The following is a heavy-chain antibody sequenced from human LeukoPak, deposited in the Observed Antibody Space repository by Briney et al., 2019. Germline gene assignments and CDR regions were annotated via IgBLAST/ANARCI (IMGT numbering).Heavy chain of an antibody. CDR3: ARGDNYGSGSLFYG. D-gene: IGHD3-10*01. CDR2: IDPSTGGT. CDR1: GYTFSEYY. Sequence: ASVKVSCKTSGYTFSEYYIYWVRQAPGQGLEWMGWIDPSTGGTNYAQNFQGRVTMTRDTSTTTVYMELSSLKSDDTAVYHCARGDNYGSGSLFYGWGQGTLVTVSS. J-gene: IGHJ4*02. V-gene: IGHV1-2*02.